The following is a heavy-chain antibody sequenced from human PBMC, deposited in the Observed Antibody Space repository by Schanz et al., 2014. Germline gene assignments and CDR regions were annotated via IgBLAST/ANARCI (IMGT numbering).Heavy chain of an antibody. J-gene: IGHJ4*02. CDR3: VRDSFFAFDY. CDR1: GFTFTNYA. CDR2: ISDSGDTA. D-gene: IGHD3-3*01. V-gene: IGHV3-23*01. Sequence: EVQLLESGGGLVQPGGSLRLSCAASGFTFTNYAMSWVRQAPGKGLEWVSLISDSGDTAYYADSVKGRFTISRDNAKNTLYLQMNSLRAEDTAVYYCVRDSFFAFDYWGQGTLVTVSS.